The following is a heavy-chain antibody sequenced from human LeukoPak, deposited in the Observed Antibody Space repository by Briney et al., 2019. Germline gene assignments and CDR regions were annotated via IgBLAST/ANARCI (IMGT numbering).Heavy chain of an antibody. J-gene: IGHJ6*03. Sequence: ASVKVSCKASGYTFTAYYVHWVRQAPGQGLEWMGRINPHSGGTNYVQKFQGRVTMTRDTSISTAYMELSRLISDDTAVYYCARGFEGLYYMDVWAKGPRSPSP. CDR1: GYTFTAYY. CDR3: ARGFEGLYYMDV. D-gene: IGHD3-9*01. CDR2: INPHSGGT. V-gene: IGHV1-2*06.